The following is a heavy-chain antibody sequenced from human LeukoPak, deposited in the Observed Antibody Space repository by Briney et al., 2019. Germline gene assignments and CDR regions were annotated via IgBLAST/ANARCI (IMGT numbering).Heavy chain of an antibody. CDR2: INPNSGDT. J-gene: IGHJ4*02. D-gene: IGHD3-16*01. Sequence: SVKVSCKASGYIFTGYYMHWVRQAPGQGLEWMGWINPNSGDTNYAQKFQGRVTMTRDTSISTAYMELSRLRSDDTAVYYCARVRYRLAETYIDYWGQGTLVTVSS. V-gene: IGHV1-2*02. CDR3: ARVRYRLAETYIDY. CDR1: GYIFTGYY.